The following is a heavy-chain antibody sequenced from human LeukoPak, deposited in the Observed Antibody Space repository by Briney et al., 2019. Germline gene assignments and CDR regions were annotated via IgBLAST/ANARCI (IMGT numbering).Heavy chain of an antibody. V-gene: IGHV4-39*02. CDR3: AREGSGSYYVDP. Sequence: PSETLSLTCTVSGGSISSSSYYWGWIRQPPGKGLEWIGSIYYSGSTYYNPSLKSRVTISVDTSKNQFSLKLSSVTAADTAVYYCAREGSGSYYVDPWGQGTLVTVSS. J-gene: IGHJ5*02. D-gene: IGHD1-26*01. CDR1: GGSISSSSYY. CDR2: IYYSGST.